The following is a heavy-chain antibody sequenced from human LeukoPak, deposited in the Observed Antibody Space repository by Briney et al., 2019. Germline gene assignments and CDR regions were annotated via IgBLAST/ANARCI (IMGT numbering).Heavy chain of an antibody. V-gene: IGHV3-23*01. J-gene: IGHJ4*02. CDR3: AKRTCSGTTCYPLDS. CDR2: IIGNGAST. Sequence: GGSQRLSCVASGFTFSVAGMYWVRQAPGKGLEWVSAIIGNGASTYYTDSVKGRFTISRDNSKNTLYLQMNSLRAEDTGVYYCAKRTCSGTTCYPLDSWGRGTLVTVSS. D-gene: IGHD6-19*01. CDR1: GFTFSVAG.